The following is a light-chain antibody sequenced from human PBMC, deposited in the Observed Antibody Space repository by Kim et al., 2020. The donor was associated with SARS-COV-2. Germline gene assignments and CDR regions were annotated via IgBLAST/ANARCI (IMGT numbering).Light chain of an antibody. CDR2: GKN. Sequence: VALGQKGRITCQGDSLRNYYATWYQQKPGQAPILVIYGKNNRPSGIPDRFSGSSSGNTASLTITGTQAGDEADYYCNSRDSNDNVVFGGGTKLTVL. J-gene: IGLJ2*01. CDR3: NSRDSNDNVV. CDR1: SLRNYY. V-gene: IGLV3-19*01.